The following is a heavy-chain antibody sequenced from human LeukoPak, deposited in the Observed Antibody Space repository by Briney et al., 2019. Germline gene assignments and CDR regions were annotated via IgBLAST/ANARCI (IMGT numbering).Heavy chain of an antibody. CDR2: IPYDGSDT. Sequence: GGSLRLSCAASGFTFSTYGMHWVRQAPDKGLEWVAFIPYDGSDTYYADSVKGRFTISRDNSKNTLYLQMNSLRAEDTAVYYCAKALSYYYDAFDIWGQGTMVTVSS. D-gene: IGHD3-10*01. V-gene: IGHV3-30*02. CDR3: AKALSYYYDAFDI. CDR1: GFTFSTYG. J-gene: IGHJ3*02.